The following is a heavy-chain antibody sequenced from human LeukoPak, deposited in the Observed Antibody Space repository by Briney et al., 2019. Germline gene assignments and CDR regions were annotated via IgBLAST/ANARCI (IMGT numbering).Heavy chain of an antibody. J-gene: IGHJ4*02. V-gene: IGHV1-69*05. D-gene: IGHD6-6*01. Sequence: GSSVKVSCKASGGTFSSYAISWVRQAPGQGLEWMGGIIPIFGTANYAQKFQGRVTITTDESTSTAYMELSSLRSEDTAVYYCAVVNGEQLVPLGYWGQGTLVTVSS. CDR1: GGTFSSYA. CDR3: AVVNGEQLVPLGY. CDR2: IIPIFGTA.